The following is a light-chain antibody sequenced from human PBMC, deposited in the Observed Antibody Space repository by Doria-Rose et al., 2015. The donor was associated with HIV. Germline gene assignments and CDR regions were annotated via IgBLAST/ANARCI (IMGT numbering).Light chain of an antibody. CDR2: RAS. CDR3: QQYSQWRPCA. J-gene: IGKJ2*02. Sequence: TQSPATLSVSPGERATLSCRASQGIGSDLAWYQQKPGQAPRLLIYRASSRATGIPPRSTGGGSRTEFTLTSSSLQSEDLAVYFCQQYSQWRPCAFDQGTKLEVK. CDR1: QGIGSD. V-gene: IGKV3-15*01.